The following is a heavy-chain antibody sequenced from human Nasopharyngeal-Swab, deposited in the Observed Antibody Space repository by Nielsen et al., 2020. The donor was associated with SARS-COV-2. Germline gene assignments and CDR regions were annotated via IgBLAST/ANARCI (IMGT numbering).Heavy chain of an antibody. CDR3: ARGCVLTGPSCDYYGMDV. V-gene: IGHV3-21*01. CDR2: ISSSSSYI. Sequence: VRQAPGKGLEWVSSISSSSSYIYYADSVKGRFTISRDNAKNSLYVQMNSLRAEDTAVYYCARGCVLTGPSCDYYGMDVWGQGTTVTVSS. D-gene: IGHD3-9*01. J-gene: IGHJ6*02.